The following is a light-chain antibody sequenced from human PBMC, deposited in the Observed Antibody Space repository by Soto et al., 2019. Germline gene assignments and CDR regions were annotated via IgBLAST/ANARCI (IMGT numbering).Light chain of an antibody. CDR3: QQSYSTPWT. CDR2: AAS. J-gene: IGKJ1*01. Sequence: DIQVTQSPSSVSSSVGDRFSVTCLASQDIAAYLAWYQHKPGRAPELLIHAASSLQSGVPSRFSGSGSGTDFTLTINSLQPEDFATYYCQQSYSTPWTFGQGTKVHI. CDR1: QDIAAY. V-gene: IGKV1D-12*01.